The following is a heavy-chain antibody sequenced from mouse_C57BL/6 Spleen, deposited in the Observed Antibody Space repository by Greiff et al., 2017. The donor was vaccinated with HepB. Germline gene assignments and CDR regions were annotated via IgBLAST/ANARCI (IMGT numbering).Heavy chain of an antibody. CDR1: GFTFSSYA. V-gene: IGHV5-4*01. D-gene: IGHD1-1*01. Sequence: DVKLVESGGGLVKPGGSLKLSCAASGFTFSSYAMSWVRQTPEKRLEWVATISDGGSYTYYPDNVKGRFTISRDNAKNNLYLQMSHLKSEDKAMYYCARDLYGSSHWYFDVWGTGTTVTVSS. CDR2: ISDGGSYT. J-gene: IGHJ1*03. CDR3: ARDLYGSSHWYFDV.